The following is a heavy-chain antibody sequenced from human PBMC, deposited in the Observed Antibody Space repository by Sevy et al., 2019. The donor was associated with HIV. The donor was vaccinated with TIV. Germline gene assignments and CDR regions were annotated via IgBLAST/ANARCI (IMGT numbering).Heavy chain of an antibody. CDR1: GFTVSSNY. D-gene: IGHD6-13*01. V-gene: IGHV3-53*01. J-gene: IGHJ6*02. CDR2: IYSGGST. CDR3: ARDLSSRLYYYGMDV. Sequence: GGSLRLSCAASGFTVSSNYMSWVRQAPGKGLEWVSVIYSGGSTYYAASVKGRFTISRDNSKNTLYLQMNSLRAEDTAVYYCARDLSSRLYYYGMDVWGQGTTVTVSS.